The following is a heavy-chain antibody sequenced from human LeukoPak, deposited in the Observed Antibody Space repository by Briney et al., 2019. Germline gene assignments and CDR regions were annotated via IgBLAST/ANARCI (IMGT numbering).Heavy chain of an antibody. D-gene: IGHD2-2*01. V-gene: IGHV3-7*01. Sequence: GGSLRLSCVASGFTFGKYWMSWVRQAPGRGWSGWPIKVDGSEKNYVDSVKGRFTISRDNSKNTLYLQMNSLRAEDTAVYYCAKDIVVVPAAIDYYYYYGMDVWGQGTTVTVSS. CDR3: AKDIVVVPAAIDYYYYYGMDV. J-gene: IGHJ6*02. CDR1: GFTFGKYW. CDR2: KVDGSEK.